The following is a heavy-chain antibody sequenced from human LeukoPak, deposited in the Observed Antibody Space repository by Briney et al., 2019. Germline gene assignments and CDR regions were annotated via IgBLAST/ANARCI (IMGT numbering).Heavy chain of an antibody. CDR3: ARDIFCSSTSCHYYYYMDV. J-gene: IGHJ6*03. CDR2: ISSSSSHI. CDR1: GFTFSSYS. D-gene: IGHD2-2*01. V-gene: IGHV3-21*01. Sequence: GGSLRLSCAASGFTFSSYSMNWVRQAPGKGLEWVSSISSSSSHIYYADSVKGRFTISRDNAKNSLYLQMNSLRAEDTAVYYCARDIFCSSTSCHYYYYMDVWGKGTTVTVSS.